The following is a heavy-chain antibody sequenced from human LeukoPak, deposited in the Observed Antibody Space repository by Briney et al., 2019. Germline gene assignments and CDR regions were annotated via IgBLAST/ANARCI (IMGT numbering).Heavy chain of an antibody. D-gene: IGHD4/OR15-4a*01. CDR1: GYTFSSYY. CDR3: AREDGANNYHYKYFDY. J-gene: IGHJ4*02. V-gene: IGHV1-46*01. CDR2: IYPSVGST. Sequence: ASVKVSCKASGYTFSSYYIHWVRQAPGQGLEWMGTIYPSVGSTTYAQKFQGRVTVTRDTSTSTVYMELSSLRSEDTAVYHCAREDGANNYHYKYFDYWGQGTLVTVSS.